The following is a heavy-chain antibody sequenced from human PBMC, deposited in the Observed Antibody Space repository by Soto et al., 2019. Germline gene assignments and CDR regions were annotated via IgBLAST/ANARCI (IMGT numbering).Heavy chain of an antibody. J-gene: IGHJ6*02. D-gene: IGHD2-21*01. V-gene: IGHV5-51*01. CDR2: IYPGDSDT. CDR3: ARRGMSDSIYYYGMYG. Sequence: GASLKISCKGSGYRFPSYWIGWVRQMPGKGLEWMGIIYPGDSDTRYSPSFQGQVTISADKSIGTAYLQWSSLKASDTAMYYCARRGMSDSIYYYGMYGWGHGTTVTLSS. CDR1: GYRFPSYW.